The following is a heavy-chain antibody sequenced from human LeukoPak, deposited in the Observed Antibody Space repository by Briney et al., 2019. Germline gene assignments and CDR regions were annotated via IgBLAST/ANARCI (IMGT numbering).Heavy chain of an antibody. V-gene: IGHV3-48*01. J-gene: IGHJ4*02. CDR2: ISSSSSTI. Sequence: GGSLRLSCAASGFTFSSYSMNWVRQAPGKGLEWVSYISSSSSTIYYADSVKGRFTISRDNAKNSLYLQMNSLRAEDTAVYYCARLHSGFYFDYWGQGTLVTVSS. D-gene: IGHD2-21*01. CDR3: ARLHSGFYFDY. CDR1: GFTFSSYS.